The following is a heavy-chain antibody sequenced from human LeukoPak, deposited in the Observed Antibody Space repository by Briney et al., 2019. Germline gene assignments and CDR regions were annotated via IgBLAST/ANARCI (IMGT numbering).Heavy chain of an antibody. CDR2: IYTSGST. D-gene: IGHD1-26*01. CDR3: ARDRSMYSGSYRSFDY. Sequence: RPSETLSLTCTVSGGSISSYYWSWIRQPAGKGLKWIGRIYTSGSTNYNPSLKSRVTKSVDTSKNQFSLKLSSVTAADTAVYYCARDRSMYSGSYRSFDYWGQGTLVTVSS. CDR1: GGSISSYY. J-gene: IGHJ4*02. V-gene: IGHV4-4*07.